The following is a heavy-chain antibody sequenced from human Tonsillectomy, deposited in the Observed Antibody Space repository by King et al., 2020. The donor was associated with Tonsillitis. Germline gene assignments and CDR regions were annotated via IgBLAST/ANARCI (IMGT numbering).Heavy chain of an antibody. V-gene: IGHV4-39*01. CDR3: ARRNGGYCSGGSCYVWFDP. J-gene: IGHJ5*02. D-gene: IGHD2-15*01. CDR1: GGSISSSSYY. Sequence: QLQESGPGLVKPSETLSLTCTVSGGSISSSSYYWGWIRQPPGKGLEWIGSIYYSGSTYYNPSLKSRVTISVDTSMNQFSLKLSSVTAADTAVYYCARRNGGYCSGGSCYVWFDPWGQGTLVTVSS. CDR2: IYYSGST.